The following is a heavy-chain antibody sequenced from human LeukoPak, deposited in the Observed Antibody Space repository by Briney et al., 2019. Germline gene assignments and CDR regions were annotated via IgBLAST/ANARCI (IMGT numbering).Heavy chain of an antibody. CDR3: ARVFPTGHYYYMDV. D-gene: IGHD1-1*01. Sequence: SETLSLICAVSGYSISSGYYWGWIRQPPGKGLEWIGSIYHSGSTYYNPSLKSRVTISVGTSKNQFSLKLSSVTAADTAVYYCARVFPTGHYYYMDVWGKGTTVTVSS. V-gene: IGHV4-38-2*01. CDR1: GYSISSGYY. J-gene: IGHJ6*03. CDR2: IYHSGST.